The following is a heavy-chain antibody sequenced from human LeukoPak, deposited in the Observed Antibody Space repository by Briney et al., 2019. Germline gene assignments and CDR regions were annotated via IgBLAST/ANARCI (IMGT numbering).Heavy chain of an antibody. CDR1: GFTFSGSV. D-gene: IGHD7-27*01. CDR3: TSTGDWDGY. J-gene: IGHJ4*02. V-gene: IGHV3-73*01. CDR2: IRRKPDNYAT. Sequence: GGSLRLSCAASGFTFSGSVMHWVHQASGKGLEWVGRIRRKPDNYATAYAASVQGRFTISRDDSKNTAYLQMNSLKTEDTAAYYCTSTGDWDGYWGQGTLVTVSS.